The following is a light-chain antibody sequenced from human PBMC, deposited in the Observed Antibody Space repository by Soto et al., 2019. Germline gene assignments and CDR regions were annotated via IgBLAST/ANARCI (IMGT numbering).Light chain of an antibody. Sequence: QSALTQPRSVSGSPGQSVTISCTGTSNDVSGYKYVAWYQQHPGKAPKVVIYDVTERPSGVPDRFSGSRSDNTASLTISGLQAEDEADYYCCSYAGTYTYVFGTGTKVTVL. V-gene: IGLV2-11*01. CDR1: SNDVSGYKY. CDR2: DVT. CDR3: CSYAGTYTYV. J-gene: IGLJ1*01.